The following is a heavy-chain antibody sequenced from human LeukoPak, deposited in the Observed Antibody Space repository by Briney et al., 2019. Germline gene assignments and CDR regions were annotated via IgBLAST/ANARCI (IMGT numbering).Heavy chain of an antibody. CDR2: IYYSGST. D-gene: IGHD1-26*01. Sequence: SETLSLTCTVSGGSISSYYWSWIRQPPGKGLEWIGYIYYSGSTNYNPSLKSRVTISVDTSENQFSLKLSSVTAADTAVYYCARKSGWELFSYFDYWGQGTLVTVSS. CDR3: ARKSGWELFSYFDY. V-gene: IGHV4-59*01. J-gene: IGHJ4*02. CDR1: GGSISSYY.